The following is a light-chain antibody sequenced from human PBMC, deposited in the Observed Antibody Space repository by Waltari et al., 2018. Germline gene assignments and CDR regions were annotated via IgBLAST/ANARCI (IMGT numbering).Light chain of an antibody. CDR3: QHYVRLPAT. CDR1: QSVTRAL. Sequence: EILLTQSPGTLSLSPGERATLSCRASQSVTRALAWYQQKPGQAPSLLIYGASNRATGIPDRFSGSGSGTDFSLTISRLEPDDFAVYYCQHYVRLPATFGQGTKVEIK. J-gene: IGKJ1*01. V-gene: IGKV3-20*01. CDR2: GAS.